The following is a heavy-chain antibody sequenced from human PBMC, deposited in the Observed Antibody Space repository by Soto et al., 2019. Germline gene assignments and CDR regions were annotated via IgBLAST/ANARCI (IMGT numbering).Heavy chain of an antibody. CDR3: ARAPPGPVPSWGV. Sequence: SETLSLTCTVSNGSISSGGYSWSWIRQTPGKGLEWIGYIYPTGKTYYNPSLKNRATLSIDTSQNQFSLQLTSVTAADTAVYYCARAPPGPVPSWGVWGHGTKVTVYS. J-gene: IGHJ6*02. V-gene: IGHV4-30-2*01. CDR1: NGSISSGGYS. D-gene: IGHD3-16*01. CDR2: IYPTGKT.